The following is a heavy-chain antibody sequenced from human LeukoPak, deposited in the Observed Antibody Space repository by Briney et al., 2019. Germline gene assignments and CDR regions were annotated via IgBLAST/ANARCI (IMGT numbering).Heavy chain of an antibody. CDR2: ISSGGSTI. D-gene: IGHD6-13*01. CDR1: GFTFSDYY. CDR3: ARGAAAGRCFDY. J-gene: IGHJ4*02. Sequence: GGSLRLSCAVSGFTFSDYYMSWIRQAPGRGLEWVSYISSGGSTISHADPVKGRFTTSRDNAENSLYLQMNSLRAEDTAVYYCARGAAAGRCFDYWGQGTLVTVSS. V-gene: IGHV3-11*01.